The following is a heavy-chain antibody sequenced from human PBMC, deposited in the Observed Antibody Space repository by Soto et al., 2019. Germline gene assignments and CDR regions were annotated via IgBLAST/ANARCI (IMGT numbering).Heavy chain of an antibody. V-gene: IGHV1-3*01. D-gene: IGHD3-16*02. CDR1: GYTFSTYA. Sequence: GASVKVSCKASGYTFSTYAMLWVRQASGQRLEWMGWINAGNGNRKYSQKFQGRVTITRDTSASTAYMELSSLRSEDTAVYYCAKSLSWPNYGMDVWGQGTTVTVS. CDR2: INAGNGNR. J-gene: IGHJ6*02. CDR3: AKSLSWPNYGMDV.